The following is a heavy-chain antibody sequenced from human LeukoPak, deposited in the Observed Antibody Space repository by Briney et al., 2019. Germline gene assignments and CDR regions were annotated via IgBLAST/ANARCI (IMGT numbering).Heavy chain of an antibody. CDR1: GASISTYY. Sequence: SETLSLTCTVSGASISTYYWSWIRQPPGKGLEWIGYLYYSGSTTYSPSLMSRVTMSVDTSKSQFSLKLNSVTAADTASYYCARVRGTFETDWGQGTLVTVSS. J-gene: IGHJ1*01. CDR2: LYYSGST. V-gene: IGHV4-59*01. D-gene: IGHD1-7*01. CDR3: ARVRGTFETD.